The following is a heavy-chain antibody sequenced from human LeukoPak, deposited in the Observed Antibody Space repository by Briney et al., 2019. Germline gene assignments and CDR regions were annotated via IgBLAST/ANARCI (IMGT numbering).Heavy chain of an antibody. CDR2: IYYSGST. D-gene: IGHD3-3*01. J-gene: IGHJ5*02. Sequence: PSETLSLTCTVSGGSVSSGSYYWSWIRQPPGKGLEWIGYIYYSGSTNYNPSLKSRVTISVDTSKNQFSLKLSSVTAADTAVYYCARRFLTIDNWFDPWGQGTLVTVSS. CDR3: ARRFLTIDNWFDP. V-gene: IGHV4-61*01. CDR1: GGSVSSGSYY.